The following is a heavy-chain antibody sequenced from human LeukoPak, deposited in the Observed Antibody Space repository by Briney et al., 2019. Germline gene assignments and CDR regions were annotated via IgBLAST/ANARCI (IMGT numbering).Heavy chain of an antibody. Sequence: SETLSLTCAVYGGSFSGYYWSWIRQPPGKGLEWIGEINHSGSTNYNPSLESRVTISVDTSKNQFSLKLSSVTAADTAVYYCARRDRPGMLDYWGQGTLVTVSS. D-gene: IGHD2-8*01. V-gene: IGHV4-34*01. CDR2: INHSGST. J-gene: IGHJ4*02. CDR3: ARRDRPGMLDY. CDR1: GGSFSGYY.